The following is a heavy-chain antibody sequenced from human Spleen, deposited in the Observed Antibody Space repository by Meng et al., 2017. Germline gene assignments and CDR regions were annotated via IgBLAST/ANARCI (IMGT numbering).Heavy chain of an antibody. V-gene: IGHV3-15*01. J-gene: IGHJ4*01. CDR3: SGHVAY. CDR2: MKSNVDGGTV. CDR1: GFTFSNAW. Sequence: EVQLVESGGGLAKPGGSLRLSCAASGFTFSNAWMTWVRQAPGKGLEWIGRMKSNVDGGTVDYAAAVKGRFFISRDDSENTFYLQMNSLKTEDTAVYYCSGHVAYWGHGTLVTVSS.